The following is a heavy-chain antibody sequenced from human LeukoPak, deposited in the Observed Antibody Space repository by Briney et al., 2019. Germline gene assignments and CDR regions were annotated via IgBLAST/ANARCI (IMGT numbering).Heavy chain of an antibody. Sequence: PGGSLRLSCVASGFTFRSYGMSWVRQGPGKGLEWVSYISSSGSTIYYADSVKGRFTISRDNAKNSLYLQMNSLRVDDTAVYYCARVWYSGSYPVDYWGQGTLVTVSS. CDR1: GFTFRSYG. J-gene: IGHJ4*02. CDR2: ISSSGSTI. D-gene: IGHD1-26*01. V-gene: IGHV3-48*04. CDR3: ARVWYSGSYPVDY.